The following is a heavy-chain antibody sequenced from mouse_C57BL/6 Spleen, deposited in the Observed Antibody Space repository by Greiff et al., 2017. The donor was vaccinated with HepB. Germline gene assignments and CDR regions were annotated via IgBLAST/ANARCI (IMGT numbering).Heavy chain of an antibody. V-gene: IGHV1-61*01. J-gene: IGHJ1*03. CDR3: ARYGSRGWYFDV. D-gene: IGHD1-1*01. CDR1: GYTFTSYW. Sequence: VQLKQPGAELVRPGSSVKLSCKASGYTFTSYWMDWVKQRPGQGLEWIGNIYPSDSETHYNQKFKDKATLTVDKSSSTAYMQLSSLTSEDSAVYYCARYGSRGWYFDVWGTGTTVTVSS. CDR2: IYPSDSET.